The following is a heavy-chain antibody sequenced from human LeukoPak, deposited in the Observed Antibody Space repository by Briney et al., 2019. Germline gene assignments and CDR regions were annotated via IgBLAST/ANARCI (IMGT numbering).Heavy chain of an antibody. CDR3: VTHSGAWYYVDY. CDR1: GYSFTGYW. V-gene: IGHV5-51*01. D-gene: IGHD6-13*01. CDR2: IYPGDSDI. J-gene: IGHJ4*02. Sequence: NTGESLKISCKGSGYSFTGYWIGWVRQMSGKGLEWMGIIYPGDSDIRYSPSFQGQVTISADKSISTAYLQWSSLKASDTAIYYCVTHSGAWYYVDYWGQGTLVTVSS.